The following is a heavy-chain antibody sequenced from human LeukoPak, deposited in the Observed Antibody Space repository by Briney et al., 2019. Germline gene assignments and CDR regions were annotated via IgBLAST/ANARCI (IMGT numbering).Heavy chain of an antibody. Sequence: SVKVSCKASGGTFSSYAFSWVRQAPGQGLEWMGGIIPIFGTANYAQKFQGRVTITADESTSTAYMKLSSLRSEDTAVYYCARELKYYYDSSGYDYWGQGTLVTVSS. CDR2: IIPIFGTA. J-gene: IGHJ4*02. CDR1: GGTFSSYA. D-gene: IGHD3-22*01. V-gene: IGHV1-69*13. CDR3: ARELKYYYDSSGYDY.